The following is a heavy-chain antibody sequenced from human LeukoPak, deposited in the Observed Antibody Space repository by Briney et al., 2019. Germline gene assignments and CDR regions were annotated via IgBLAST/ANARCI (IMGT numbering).Heavy chain of an antibody. V-gene: IGHV1-18*01. J-gene: IGHJ3*02. CDR3: ARDPVMTTVTTSHDAFDI. D-gene: IGHD4-17*01. CDR1: GYTFTSYG. Sequence: GASVTVSCKASGYTFTSYGISWVRQAPGQGLEWMGWISAYNGNTNYAQKLQGRVTMTTDTSTSTAYMELRSLRSDDTAVYYCARDPVMTTVTTSHDAFDIWGQGTMVTVSS. CDR2: ISAYNGNT.